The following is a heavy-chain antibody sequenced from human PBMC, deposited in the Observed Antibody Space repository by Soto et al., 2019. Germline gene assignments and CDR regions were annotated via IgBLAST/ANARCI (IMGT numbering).Heavy chain of an antibody. D-gene: IGHD2-15*01. Sequence: ASVKVSCKASGYTFTGYYMHWVRQAPGQGLEWMGWINPNSGGTNYAQKFQGWVTMTRDTSISTAYMELSRLRSDDTAVYYCARAGIGLGYCSGGSCSAIDYWGQGTLVTVSS. V-gene: IGHV1-2*04. J-gene: IGHJ4*02. CDR1: GYTFTGYY. CDR2: INPNSGGT. CDR3: ARAGIGLGYCSGGSCSAIDY.